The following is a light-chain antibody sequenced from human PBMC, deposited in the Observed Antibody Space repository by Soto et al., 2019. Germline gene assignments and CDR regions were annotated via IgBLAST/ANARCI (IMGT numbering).Light chain of an antibody. CDR3: MQALQTPST. V-gene: IGKV2-28*01. J-gene: IGKJ1*01. CDR1: QSLLHSNGYNY. CDR2: LGS. Sequence: DIVMTQSPLSLPVTPGEPASISCRSSQSLLHSNGYNYLDWYLQKPGQSPQLLIYLGSNRASGVPDRFSGSGSGTDFTLKISRVEAEDVGVYYCMQALQTPSTFGQGTRWIS.